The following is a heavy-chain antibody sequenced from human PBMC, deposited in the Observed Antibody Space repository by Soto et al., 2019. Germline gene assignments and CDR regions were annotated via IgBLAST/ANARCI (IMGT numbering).Heavy chain of an antibody. CDR1: GWSFSGYY. Sequence: SETLSLTCAVYGWSFSGYYWSWIRQPPGKGLEWIGEINHSGSTNYNPSLKSRVTISVDTSKNQFSLKLSSVTAADTAVYYCAILAYDSSGYPPPNDAFDIWGQGTMVTVSS. V-gene: IGHV4-34*01. J-gene: IGHJ3*02. D-gene: IGHD3-22*01. CDR3: AILAYDSSGYPPPNDAFDI. CDR2: INHSGST.